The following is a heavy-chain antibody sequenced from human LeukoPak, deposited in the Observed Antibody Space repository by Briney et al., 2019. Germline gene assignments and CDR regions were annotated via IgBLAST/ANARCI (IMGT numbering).Heavy chain of an antibody. CDR2: FDPEDGET. CDR1: GYTLTDLS. CDR3: ATAYSGSYYVDAFDI. Sequence: ASVKVSCKVSGYTLTDLSMHWVRQAPRKAPEWMGGFDPEDGETPYAQKFQGRVTMTDDTSTDTAYMELSSLRSEDTAVYYCATAYSGSYYVDAFDIWGQGTMVTVSS. D-gene: IGHD1-26*01. V-gene: IGHV1-24*01. J-gene: IGHJ3*02.